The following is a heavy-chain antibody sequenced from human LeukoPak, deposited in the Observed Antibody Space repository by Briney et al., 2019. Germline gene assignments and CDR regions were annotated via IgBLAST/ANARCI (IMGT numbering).Heavy chain of an antibody. CDR2: MNPNSGNT. CDR1: GYSFTSYD. CDR3: ARDGYCSGGSCYSGAGWFDP. J-gene: IGHJ5*02. Sequence: GASVKVSCKASGYSFTSYDIHWVRQATGQGLEWMGWMNPNSGNTGYAPKFQGRVTMTRNTSISTIYMELSSLRSEDTAVYYCARDGYCSGGSCYSGAGWFDPWGQGTLVTVSS. D-gene: IGHD2-15*01. V-gene: IGHV1-8*01.